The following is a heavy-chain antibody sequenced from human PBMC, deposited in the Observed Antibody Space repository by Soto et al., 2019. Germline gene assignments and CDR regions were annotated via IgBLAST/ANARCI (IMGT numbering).Heavy chain of an antibody. D-gene: IGHD3-10*01. Sequence: GGSLRLSCAASGFSVSSDYLSWVRQAPGTGQEWVSLIYSGGDTYYADSVTGRFTISRDTSSNTIYLHMTSLRADDTAIYYCTRAGSDPGNFYISNYYAMDVWGRGTTVTVSS. J-gene: IGHJ6*02. CDR2: IYSGGDT. V-gene: IGHV3-53*01. CDR1: GFSVSSDY. CDR3: TRAGSDPGNFYISNYYAMDV.